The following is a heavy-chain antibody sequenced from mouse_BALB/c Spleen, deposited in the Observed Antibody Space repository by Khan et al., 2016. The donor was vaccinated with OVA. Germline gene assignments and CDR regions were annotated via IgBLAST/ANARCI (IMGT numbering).Heavy chain of an antibody. CDR2: IDPSKSET. D-gene: IGHD1-1*01. Sequence: QVQLQRSGPELVRPGASVKMSCKASGYTFTSFWIHWVKQRPGQGLEWIGMIDPSKSETRLHQKFKDKATLNVDKSSNTAYMQLSRLTSEDSAVYYGARGGYGSPFAYWGQGTLVTVSA. CDR1: GYTFTSFW. J-gene: IGHJ3*01. V-gene: IGHV1S127*01. CDR3: ARGGYGSPFAY.